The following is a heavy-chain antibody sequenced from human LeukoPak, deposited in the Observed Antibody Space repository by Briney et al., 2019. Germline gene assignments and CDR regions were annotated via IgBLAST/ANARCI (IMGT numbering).Heavy chain of an antibody. D-gene: IGHD2-2*01. CDR2: IHDTGST. V-gene: IGHV4-59*11. J-gene: IGHJ4*02. Sequence: PSETLSLTCSVSGGSLSSHYWSWIRQPPGKGLELIGHIHDTGSTFYNASLRGRVTISLDTSNNQFSLKLTSMTAADTAVYYCARFSSGCSSSSCYLTFWGQGTLVSV. CDR3: ARFSSGCSSSSCYLTF. CDR1: GGSLSSHY.